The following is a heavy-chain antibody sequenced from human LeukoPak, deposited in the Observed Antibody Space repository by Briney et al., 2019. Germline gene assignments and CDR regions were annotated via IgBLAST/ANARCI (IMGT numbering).Heavy chain of an antibody. J-gene: IGHJ6*02. CDR1: GFTFSSYW. Sequence: GGSLRLSCAASGFTFSSYWMSWVRQAPGKGLEWVANIKQDGSEKYYVDSVKGRFTISRDNAKNSLYLQMNSLRAEDTAVCYCARDRTAYCSGGSCYYYGMDVWGQGTTVTVSS. CDR3: ARDRTAYCSGGSCYYYGMDV. CDR2: IKQDGSEK. V-gene: IGHV3-7*01. D-gene: IGHD2-15*01.